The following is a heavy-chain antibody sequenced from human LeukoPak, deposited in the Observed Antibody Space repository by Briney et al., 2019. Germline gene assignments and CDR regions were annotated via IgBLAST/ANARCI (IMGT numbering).Heavy chain of an antibody. J-gene: IGHJ3*02. CDR2: INHSGST. CDR1: GGSFSGYY. V-gene: IGHV4-34*01. CDR3: ARWVRYFDWLTYDAFDI. D-gene: IGHD3-9*01. Sequence: SETLSLTCAVYGGSFSGYYWSWIRQPPGKGLEWIGEINHSGSTNYNPSLKSRVTISVDTSKNQFSLKLSSVTAADTAVYYCARWVRYFDWLTYDAFDIWGQGTMVTVSS.